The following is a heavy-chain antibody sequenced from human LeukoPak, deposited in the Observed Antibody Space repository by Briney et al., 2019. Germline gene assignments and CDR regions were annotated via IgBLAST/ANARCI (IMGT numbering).Heavy chain of an antibody. D-gene: IGHD4-17*01. CDR3: AKSNPPATDYGDVRLY. CDR1: GFPFSSYA. J-gene: IGHJ4*02. CDR2: ISGSGGST. V-gene: IGHV3-23*01. Sequence: PGGSLRLSCAASGFPFSSYAMRWVRQAPGKGLEWVSAISGSGGSTYYADSVKGRFTISRDNSKNTLYLQMNSLRAEDTAVYYCAKSNPPATDYGDVRLYWGQGTLVTVSS.